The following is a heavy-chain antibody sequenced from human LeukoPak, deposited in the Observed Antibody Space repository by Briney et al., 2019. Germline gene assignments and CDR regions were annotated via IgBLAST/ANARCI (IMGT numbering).Heavy chain of an antibody. D-gene: IGHD6-13*01. CDR3: ARPSRSNWFYYYGMDV. CDR2: INADGDKT. V-gene: IGHV1-46*01. Sequence: ASVKVSCKASGYTFTSFHMHWVRQAPGQGLEWMGVINADGDKTTYAEKFRGRLTPTTDTSTTSVYMELSSLRSEDTAVYFCARPSRSNWFYYYGMDVWGPGTTVIVSS. CDR1: GYTFTSFH. J-gene: IGHJ6*02.